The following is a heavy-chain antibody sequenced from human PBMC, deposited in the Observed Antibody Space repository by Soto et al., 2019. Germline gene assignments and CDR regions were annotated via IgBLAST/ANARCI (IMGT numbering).Heavy chain of an antibody. CDR3: AREGFLVGPHYGMDV. CDR1: GGSISSYY. J-gene: IGHJ6*02. V-gene: IGHV4-59*01. Sequence: PSETLSLTCTVSGGSISSYYWSWIRQPPGKGLEWIGYIYYSGSTNYNPSLKSRVTISVDTSKNQFSLKLSSVTAADTAVYYCAREGFLVGPHYGMDVWGQGTTVTVSS. CDR2: IYYSGST. D-gene: IGHD3-3*01.